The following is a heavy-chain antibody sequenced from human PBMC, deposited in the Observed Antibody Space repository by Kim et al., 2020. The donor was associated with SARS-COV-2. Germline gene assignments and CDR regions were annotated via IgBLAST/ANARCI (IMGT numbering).Heavy chain of an antibody. CDR3: ARDRLRAYYDNYFDY. J-gene: IGHJ4*02. CDR2: INPSGGST. CDR1: GYTFTSYY. Sequence: ASVKVSCKASGYTFTSYYMHWVRQAPGQGLEWMGIINPSGGSTSYAQKFQGRVTMTRDTSTSTVYMELSSLRSEDTAVYYCARDRLRAYYDNYFDYWGQGTLVTVSS. D-gene: IGHD3-9*01. V-gene: IGHV1-46*01.